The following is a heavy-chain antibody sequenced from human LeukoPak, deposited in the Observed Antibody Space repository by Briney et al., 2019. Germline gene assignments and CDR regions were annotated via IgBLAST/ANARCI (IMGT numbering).Heavy chain of an antibody. CDR1: GYTFTSYY. D-gene: IGHD6-19*01. CDR3: ARTVVLQYSSGWAEAFDY. J-gene: IGHJ4*02. CDR2: INPSGGST. V-gene: IGHV1-46*01. Sequence: VASVKVSCKASGYTFTSYYMHWVRQAPGQGLEWMGIINPSGGSTSYAQKFQGRVTMTRDTSTSTVYMELSSLRSKDTAVYYCARTVVLQYSSGWAEAFDYWGQGTLVTVSS.